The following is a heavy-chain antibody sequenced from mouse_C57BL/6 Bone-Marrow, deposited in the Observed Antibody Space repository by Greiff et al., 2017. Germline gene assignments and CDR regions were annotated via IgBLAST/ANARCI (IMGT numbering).Heavy chain of an antibody. Sequence: VQLQQSGAELVKPGASVKLSCKASGYTFTSYWMHWVKQRPGQGLEWIGMIHPNSGSTNYNEKFKSKATLTVDKSSSTAYMQLSSLTSEDSAVYYCATKSYYYAMDYWGQGTSVTVSS. V-gene: IGHV1-64*01. J-gene: IGHJ4*01. CDR2: IHPNSGST. CDR1: GYTFTSYW. CDR3: ATKSYYYAMDY.